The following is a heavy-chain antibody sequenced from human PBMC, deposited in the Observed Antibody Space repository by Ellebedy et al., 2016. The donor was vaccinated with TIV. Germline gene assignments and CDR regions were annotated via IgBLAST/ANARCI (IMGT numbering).Heavy chain of an antibody. J-gene: IGHJ2*01. CDR1: GFTFGDYG. CDR2: CSIHESGT. D-gene: IGHD5-18*01. V-gene: IGHV3-74*03. CDR3: VRDAGYPGHDWYYDL. Sequence: GESLKISCSASGFTFGDYGMSWVRQAPGKGLEWVSRCSIHESGTSYADSVRGRFTSSRDNAKNALYQQMNSLTPDDTAMYYCVRDAGYPGHDWYYDLWGRGILVIVSS.